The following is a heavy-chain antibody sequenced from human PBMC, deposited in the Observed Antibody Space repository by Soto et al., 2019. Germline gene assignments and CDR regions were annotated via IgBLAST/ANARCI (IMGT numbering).Heavy chain of an antibody. CDR2: INPSGGST. J-gene: IGHJ6*02. CDR1: GYTFTSYY. Sequence: ASVKVSCKASGYTFTSYYMHWVRQAPGQGLEWMGIINPSGGSTSYAQKFQGRVTMTRDTSTSTDYMELSSLRSEDTAVYYCAREVRFLEWFRGMDVWGQGTTVTVSS. V-gene: IGHV1-46*01. CDR3: AREVRFLEWFRGMDV. D-gene: IGHD3-3*01.